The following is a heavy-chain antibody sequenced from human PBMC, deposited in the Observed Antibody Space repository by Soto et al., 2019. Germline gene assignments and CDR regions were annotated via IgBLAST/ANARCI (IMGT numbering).Heavy chain of an antibody. V-gene: IGHV3-33*01. CDR3: ARDRVPAAMDVGALDY. Sequence: GGSLRLSCAASGFTFSSYGMHWVRQAPGKGLEWVAVIWYDGSNKYYADSVKGRFTISRDNSKNTLYLQMNSLRAEDTAVYYCARDRVPAAMDVGALDYWGQGTLVTVSS. J-gene: IGHJ4*02. D-gene: IGHD2-2*01. CDR1: GFTFSSYG. CDR2: IWYDGSNK.